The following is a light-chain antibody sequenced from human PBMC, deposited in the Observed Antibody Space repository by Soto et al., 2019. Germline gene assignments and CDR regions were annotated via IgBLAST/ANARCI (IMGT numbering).Light chain of an antibody. CDR2: KAA. V-gene: IGKV1-5*03. CDR3: QQYNSYSPWT. Sequence: DIQMTQSPSTLSASVGDRVTITCRASPSISSWLAWYQQKPGKAPKLLIYKAASLESGVPSRSSGSGSGTEFNLTISGLQPDDCATYYCQQYNSYSPWTCGQGTKVEIK. CDR1: PSISSW. J-gene: IGKJ1*01.